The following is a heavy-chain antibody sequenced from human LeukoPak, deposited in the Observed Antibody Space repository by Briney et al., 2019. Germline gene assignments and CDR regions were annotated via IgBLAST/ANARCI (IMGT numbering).Heavy chain of an antibody. J-gene: IGHJ4*02. Sequence: PGGSLRLSCAVSGFTFDDYAMHWVRQVPGKGLEWVSHISWNSDTIGYADSVKGRFTISRDNAKNSLYLQMNSLRAEDTAVYYCARIAVTYTFDYWGQGTLVTVSS. CDR3: ARIAVTYTFDY. V-gene: IGHV3-9*01. CDR2: ISWNSDTI. CDR1: GFTFDDYA. D-gene: IGHD4-17*01.